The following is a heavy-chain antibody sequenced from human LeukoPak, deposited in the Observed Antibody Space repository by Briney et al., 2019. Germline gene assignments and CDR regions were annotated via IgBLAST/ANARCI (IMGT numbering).Heavy chain of an antibody. CDR1: GFTVSSNY. CDR2: IYSGGST. V-gene: IGHV3-66*01. CDR3: SRGGPAAGRFDY. Sequence: GGSLRLSCAASGFTVSSNYMSWVRQAPGKGLEWVSVIYSGGSTYYADSVKGRFTIFRDNSKNTLYLQMNSLRAEDTAVYYCSRGGPAAGRFDYWGQGTLVTVSS. J-gene: IGHJ4*02. D-gene: IGHD6-13*01.